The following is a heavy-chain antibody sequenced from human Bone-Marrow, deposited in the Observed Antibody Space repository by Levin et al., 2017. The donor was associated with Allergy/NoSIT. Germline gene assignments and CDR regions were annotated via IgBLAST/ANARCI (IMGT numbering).Heavy chain of an antibody. CDR1: GFSFGTNA. V-gene: IGHV3-23*01. CDR3: AKPMSGWYLPDY. Sequence: GESLKISCAASGFSFGTNAMTWVRQVPGKGPEWVSSINGPGISSYYADSVRGRFTMSRDNSKNTPYLEMNSLRAEDTAVYYCAKPMSGWYLPDYWGQGTLVTVSS. D-gene: IGHD6-19*01. CDR2: INGPGISS. J-gene: IGHJ4*02.